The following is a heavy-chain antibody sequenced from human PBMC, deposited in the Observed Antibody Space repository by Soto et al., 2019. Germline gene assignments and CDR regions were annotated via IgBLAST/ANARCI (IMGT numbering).Heavy chain of an antibody. D-gene: IGHD3-3*01. V-gene: IGHV4-59*01. Sequence: LSLTCTVPGGSISSYYWSWIRQPPGKGLEWIGYIYYSGSTNYNPSLKSRVTISVDTSKNQFSLKLSSVTAADTAVYYCARSRSDDFWSGLAAFDIWGQGTMVTVSS. CDR3: ARSRSDDFWSGLAAFDI. CDR1: GGSISSYY. J-gene: IGHJ3*02. CDR2: IYYSGST.